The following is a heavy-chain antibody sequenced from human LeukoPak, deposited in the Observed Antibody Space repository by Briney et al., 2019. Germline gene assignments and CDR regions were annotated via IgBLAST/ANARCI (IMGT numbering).Heavy chain of an antibody. Sequence: SETLSLTCTVSGGSISSGSYYWSWIRQPAGKGLEWIGRIYTSGSTYYNPSLKSRVTISVDTSKNQFSLKLSSVTAADTAVYYCARGAYGRDSLGMFDYWGQGTLVTVSS. D-gene: IGHD4-23*01. CDR3: ARGAYGRDSLGMFDY. V-gene: IGHV4-61*02. CDR1: GGSISSGSYY. J-gene: IGHJ4*02. CDR2: IYTSGST.